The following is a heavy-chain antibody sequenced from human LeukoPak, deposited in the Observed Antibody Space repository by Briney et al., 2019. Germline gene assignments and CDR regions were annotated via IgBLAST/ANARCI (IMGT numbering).Heavy chain of an antibody. Sequence: GGSLRLSCAASGFTFSTYGMDWVRQAPGKGLEWVANIKQDGSEKYYVDSVKGRFTISRDNAKNSLYLQMNSLRAEDTAVYYCAREYQLLGYYYYYYYMDVWGKGTTVTVSS. CDR1: GFTFSTYG. CDR2: IKQDGSEK. J-gene: IGHJ6*03. V-gene: IGHV3-7*01. CDR3: AREYQLLGYYYYYYYMDV. D-gene: IGHD2-2*01.